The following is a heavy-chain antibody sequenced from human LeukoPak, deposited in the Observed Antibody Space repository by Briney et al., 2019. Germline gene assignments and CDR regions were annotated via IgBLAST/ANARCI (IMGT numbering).Heavy chain of an antibody. D-gene: IGHD3-16*01. J-gene: IGHJ6*03. CDR1: GGSISSSSYY. CDR2: IYYSGST. V-gene: IGHV4-39*01. Sequence: SETLSPTCTVSGGSISSSSYYWGWIRQPPGKGLEWIGSIYYSGSTYYNPSLKSRVTISVDTPKNQFSLKLSSVTAADTAVYYCARHRFYYYYYMDVWGEGTTVTVSS. CDR3: ARHRFYYYYYMDV.